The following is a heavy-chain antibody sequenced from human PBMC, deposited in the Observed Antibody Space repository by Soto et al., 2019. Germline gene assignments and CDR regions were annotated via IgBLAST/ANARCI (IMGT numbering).Heavy chain of an antibody. V-gene: IGHV1-18*01. Sequence: QVQLVQSGAEVKKPGASVKVSCKASGYTFTSYGISWVRQAPGQGLEWMGWISAYNGNTNYAQKVQGRVTMTTDTFTRQAYMELRSRGSEATAVYYWARGRYCISTSCYGSPYDFWGQGTLGTVSS. CDR2: ISAYNGNT. CDR3: ARGRYCISTSCYGSPYDF. D-gene: IGHD2-2*01. J-gene: IGHJ4*02. CDR1: GYTFTSYG.